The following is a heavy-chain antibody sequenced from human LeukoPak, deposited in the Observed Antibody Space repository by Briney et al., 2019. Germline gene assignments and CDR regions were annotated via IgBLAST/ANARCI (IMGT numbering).Heavy chain of an antibody. Sequence: GGSLRLSCAASAFSFSDYNMNWVRQAPGKGLEWVSSITSTGSYIYYADSVKGRFTISRDNAKNSLFLQLNSLRAEDTAVYYCASILRYFDWLSPVDYWGQGTLVTVSS. D-gene: IGHD3-9*01. CDR3: ASILRYFDWLSPVDY. CDR2: ITSTGSYI. J-gene: IGHJ4*02. CDR1: AFSFSDYN. V-gene: IGHV3-21*01.